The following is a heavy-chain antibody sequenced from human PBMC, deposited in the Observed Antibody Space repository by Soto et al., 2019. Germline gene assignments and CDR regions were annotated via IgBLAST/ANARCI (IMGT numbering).Heavy chain of an antibody. D-gene: IGHD3-10*01. V-gene: IGHV3-30-3*01. CDR2: ISYDGSNK. CDR3: AREEDYYGSGNYMDY. Sequence: GSLRLSCAASGFTFSSYAMHWVRQAPGKGLEWVAVISYDGSNKYYADSVKGRFTISRDNSKNTLYLQMNSLRAEDTAVYYCAREEDYYGSGNYMDYWGQGTLVTVSS. CDR1: GFTFSSYA. J-gene: IGHJ4*02.